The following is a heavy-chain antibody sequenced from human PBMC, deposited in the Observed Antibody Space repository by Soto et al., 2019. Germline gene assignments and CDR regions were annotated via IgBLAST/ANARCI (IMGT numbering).Heavy chain of an antibody. CDR2: ISASGGST. CDR3: AKESSNGYRGYFDY. D-gene: IGHD5-18*01. J-gene: IGHJ4*02. V-gene: IGHV3-23*01. CDR1: GFTFSSYA. Sequence: GGSLRLSCAASGFTFSSYAMSWVRQAPGKGLEWVSAISASGGSTYYADSVKGRFTISRANSKNTLYLQMNILRAEVTAVYYCAKESSNGYRGYFDYRGQGSLVTVSS.